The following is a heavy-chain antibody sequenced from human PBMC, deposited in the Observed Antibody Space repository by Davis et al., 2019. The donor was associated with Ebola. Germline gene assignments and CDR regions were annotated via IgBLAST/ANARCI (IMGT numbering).Heavy chain of an antibody. CDR1: GYTFTNYF. J-gene: IGHJ5*02. Sequence: ASVKVSCKASGYTFTNYFIHWVRQAPGQGLEWMGIINPSGGSTSYAQKFQGRVTMTRDTSTGTVYMELNSLRSEDTAVYYCARDRWFDPWGQGTLVTFSS. V-gene: IGHV1-46*01. CDR3: ARDRWFDP. CDR2: INPSGGST.